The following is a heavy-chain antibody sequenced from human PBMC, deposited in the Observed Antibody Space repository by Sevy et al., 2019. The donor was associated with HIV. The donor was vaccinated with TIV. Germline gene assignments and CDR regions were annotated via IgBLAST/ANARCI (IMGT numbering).Heavy chain of an antibody. CDR1: GFTFIDYA. Sequence: GESLKISCADSGFTFIDYAMHWVRQAPGKGLGWVAVISDDGSKTYYGDSVNGRFTISRDNSKNTLYLQMNSLRADDTAVYYCARGRVTSHYFDYWGQGTLVTVSS. CDR2: ISDDGSKT. D-gene: IGHD2-21*02. V-gene: IGHV3-30*04. J-gene: IGHJ4*02. CDR3: ARGRVTSHYFDY.